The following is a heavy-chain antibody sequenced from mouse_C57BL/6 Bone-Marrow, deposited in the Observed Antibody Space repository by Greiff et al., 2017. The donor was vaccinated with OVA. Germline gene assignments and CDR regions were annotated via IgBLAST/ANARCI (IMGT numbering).Heavy chain of an antibody. Sequence: EVMLVESGGGLVQSGRSLRLSCATSGFTFSDFYMEWVRQAPGKGLEWIAASRNKANDYTTEYSASVKGRFIVSRDTSQSILYLQMNALRAEDTAIYYCARVYYYAMDYWGQGTSVTVSS. J-gene: IGHJ4*01. CDR3: ARVYYYAMDY. V-gene: IGHV7-1*01. CDR1: GFTFSDFY. CDR2: SRNKANDYTT.